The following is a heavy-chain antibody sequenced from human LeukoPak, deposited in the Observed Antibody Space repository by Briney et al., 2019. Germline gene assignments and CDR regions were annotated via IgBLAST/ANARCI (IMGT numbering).Heavy chain of an antibody. V-gene: IGHV4-31*03. CDR1: GGSISIGGYY. CDR3: ARDRSKAGRYNWFDP. Sequence: SQTLSLTCTVSGGSISIGGYYWSWIRQHPGKGLEWIGYIYYSGSTYYNPSLKSRVTISVDTSKNQFSLKLSSVTAADTAVYYCARDRSKAGRYNWFDPWGQGTLVTVSS. CDR2: IYYSGST. J-gene: IGHJ5*02. D-gene: IGHD3-10*01.